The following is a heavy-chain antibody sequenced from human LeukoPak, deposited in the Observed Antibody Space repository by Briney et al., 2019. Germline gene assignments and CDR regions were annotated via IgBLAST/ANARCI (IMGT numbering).Heavy chain of an antibody. CDR3: ARGLTIYSNLDY. CDR2: IIPIVGIA. J-gene: IGHJ4*02. CDR1: GGTFSSYA. V-gene: IGHV1-69*04. Sequence: SVKVSCKASGGTFSSYAISWVRQAPGQGLEWMGRIIPIVGIANYAQKFQGRVTITADKSTSTAYMELSSLRSEDTAVYYCARGLTIYSNLDYWGQGTLVTVSS. D-gene: IGHD4-11*01.